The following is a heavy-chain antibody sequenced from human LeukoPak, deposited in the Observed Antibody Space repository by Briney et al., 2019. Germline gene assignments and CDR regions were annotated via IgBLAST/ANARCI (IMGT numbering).Heavy chain of an antibody. CDR1: GFTFSGYE. V-gene: IGHV3-48*03. CDR2: ISSSGSTI. J-gene: IGHJ6*03. CDR3: ARGFTGTTYPFYYYYMDV. Sequence: GGSLRLSCAASGFTFSGYEMNWVRQAPGKGLEWVSYISSSGSTIYYADSLKGRFTISRDNAKNSLYLQMNSLRAEDTAVYYCARGFTGTTYPFYYYYMDVWGKGTTVTVSS. D-gene: IGHD1-1*01.